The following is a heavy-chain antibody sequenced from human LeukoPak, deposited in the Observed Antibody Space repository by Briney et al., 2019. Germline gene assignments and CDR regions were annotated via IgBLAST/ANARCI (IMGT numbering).Heavy chain of an antibody. V-gene: IGHV3-23*01. CDR1: GFTFNTYG. CDR2: TCGSGAAT. CDR3: ARDLRICPRKYDSSSHPFDY. D-gene: IGHD3-22*01. J-gene: IGHJ4*02. Sequence: RASLRLSCAASGFTFNTYGMNWVRQAPGKGLEWVSGTCGSGAATYYADSVKGRFTISRDNSKNILYLQMNSLRAEDTAIYYCARDLRICPRKYDSSSHPFDYWGQGTLVTVSS.